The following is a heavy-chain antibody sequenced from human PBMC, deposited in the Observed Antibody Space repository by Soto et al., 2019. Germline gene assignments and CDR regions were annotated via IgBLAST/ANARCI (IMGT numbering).Heavy chain of an antibody. CDR1: GFSFVNYA. CDR3: AKATTNGGWFNPFDS. J-gene: IGHJ4*02. CDR2: LSGSGTST. D-gene: IGHD6-19*01. V-gene: IGHV3-23*01. Sequence: GGSPRLSCAASGFSFVNYAMNWVRQAPGKGLEWVSGLSGSGTSTYYADSVKGRFTISRDNSRDTLFLQMNSLTADDTAVYYCAKATTNGGWFNPFDSWGQGAL.